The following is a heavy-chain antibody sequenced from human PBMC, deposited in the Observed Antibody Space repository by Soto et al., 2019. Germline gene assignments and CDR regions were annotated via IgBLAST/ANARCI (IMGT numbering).Heavy chain of an antibody. Sequence: ASVKVSCKASGYTFTSYGISWVRQAPGQGLEWMGWISAYNGNTNYAQKLQGRVTMTTDTSTSAAYMELRSLRSDDTAVYYCARVESGSSGWYEIDYWGQGTLVTVSS. CDR1: GYTFTSYG. V-gene: IGHV1-18*04. CDR3: ARVESGSSGWYEIDY. J-gene: IGHJ4*02. CDR2: ISAYNGNT. D-gene: IGHD6-19*01.